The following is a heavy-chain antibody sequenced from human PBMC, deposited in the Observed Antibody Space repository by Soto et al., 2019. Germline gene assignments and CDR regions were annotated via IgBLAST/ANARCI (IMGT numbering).Heavy chain of an antibody. J-gene: IGHJ6*02. D-gene: IGHD3-10*01. CDR2: ISGSGDSR. CDR1: GFTFGNYG. V-gene: IGHV3-23*01. CDR3: ASALLWFGELTNHYYYYGMDV. Sequence: GRSLRLSCAASGFTFGNYGMSWVRQTPGKGLEWVSAISGSGDSRYYADSVKGRFTISRDNSKNTLYLQMNSLRAEDTALYYCASALLWFGELTNHYYYYGMDVWGQGTTVTVSS.